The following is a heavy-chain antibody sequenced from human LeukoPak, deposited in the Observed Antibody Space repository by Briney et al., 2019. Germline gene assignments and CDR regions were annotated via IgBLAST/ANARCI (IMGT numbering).Heavy chain of an antibody. J-gene: IGHJ4*02. D-gene: IGHD3-22*01. V-gene: IGHV3-74*01. CDR2: INSDGSST. CDR3: VGVGGYDSSGFLDY. CDR1: GFTFSSYW. Sequence: GGSLRLSCAASGFTFSSYWMHWVRQAPGKGLVWVSRINSDGSSTSYADSVKGRFTVSRDNSKNTLYLQMNSLSRDDTAVYYCVGVGGYDSSGFLDYWGQGTLVTVSS.